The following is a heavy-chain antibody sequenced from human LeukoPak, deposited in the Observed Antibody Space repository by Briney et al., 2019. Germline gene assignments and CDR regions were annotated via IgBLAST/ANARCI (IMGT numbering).Heavy chain of an antibody. J-gene: IGHJ6*04. V-gene: IGHV3-30*04. CDR2: ISFDGRNK. CDR3: AELGITMIGGV. CDR1: GFTFSSYA. D-gene: IGHD3-10*02. Sequence: GRSLRLSCAASGFTFSSYAMHWVRQAPGKGLEWVAVISFDGRNKYYADSVKGRFTISRDNFKNTLDLQMNSLRAEDTAVYYCAELGITMIGGVWGKGTTVTISS.